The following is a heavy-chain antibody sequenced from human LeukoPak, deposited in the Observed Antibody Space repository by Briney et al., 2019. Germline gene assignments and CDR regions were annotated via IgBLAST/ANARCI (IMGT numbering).Heavy chain of an antibody. CDR3: TKAPYGSGSYRLDY. Sequence: GGSLRLSCAASGFTFSIYDMSWVRQAPGKGLEWVSSISGSGDRTNYADPVKGRFTISRDNSKNTLYLQMNSLRAEDTAVYYCTKAPYGSGSYRLDYWGQGTLVTVSS. V-gene: IGHV3-23*01. CDR1: GFTFSIYD. J-gene: IGHJ4*02. CDR2: ISGSGDRT. D-gene: IGHD3-10*01.